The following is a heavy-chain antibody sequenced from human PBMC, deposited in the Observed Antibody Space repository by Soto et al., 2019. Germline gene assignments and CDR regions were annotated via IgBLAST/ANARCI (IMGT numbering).Heavy chain of an antibody. V-gene: IGHV1-18*01. CDR1: GYTFSSYG. CDR3: ARDRGAYGMGV. D-gene: IGHD3-10*01. Sequence: SGAEVKKPGASGKVSCKAAGYTFSSYGIIWVRQAPGQGLEWMGGISAYNGNTNYAQNLQGRVTMTTDTSTSPAYMELMSLKSDDTAVYYCARDRGAYGMGVWGQGTTVTVSS. CDR2: ISAYNGNT. J-gene: IGHJ6*02.